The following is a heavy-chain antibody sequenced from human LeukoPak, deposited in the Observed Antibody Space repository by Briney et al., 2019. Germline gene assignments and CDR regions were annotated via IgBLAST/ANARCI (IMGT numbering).Heavy chain of an antibody. Sequence: PGGSLRLSCAASGFTSSSYSMHWVRQAPGKGLEYVSAISYNGGSTYYADSVKGRFTISRDNSKNTLYLQMGSLRAEDMAVYYCARRAAADSFYSDYWGQGTLVTVSS. V-gene: IGHV3-64*02. CDR3: ARRAAADSFYSDY. CDR1: GFTSSSYS. CDR2: ISYNGGST. D-gene: IGHD6-13*01. J-gene: IGHJ4*02.